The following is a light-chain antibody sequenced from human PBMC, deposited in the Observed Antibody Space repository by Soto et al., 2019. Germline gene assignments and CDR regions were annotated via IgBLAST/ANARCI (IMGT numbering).Light chain of an antibody. J-gene: IGLJ2*01. V-gene: IGLV1-51*02. Sequence: QSVLTQPPSVSAAPGQKVTISCYGSSSNIGNNYVSWYQQLPGTAPKLLIYENHKRPSGIPDRFSGSKSGTSATLGITGLQTGDEADYYCGTWDSSLSGVVFGGGTKVTVL. CDR2: ENH. CDR3: GTWDSSLSGVV. CDR1: SSNIGNNY.